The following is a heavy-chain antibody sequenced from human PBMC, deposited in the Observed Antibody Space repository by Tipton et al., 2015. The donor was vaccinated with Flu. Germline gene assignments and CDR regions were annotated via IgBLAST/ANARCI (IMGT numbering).Heavy chain of an antibody. V-gene: IGHV3-7*01. CDR3: VRKGFGDY. CDR1: GLTFSDYW. CDR2: IKPDESER. D-gene: IGHD3-10*01. J-gene: IGHJ4*02. Sequence: SLRLSCAASGLTFSDYWMAWVRQAPGKGLEWVANIKPDESERYYVASVKGRFTISRDNAKNSLFLQMNILRADDTAVYYCVRKGFGDYWGQGILVTVSS.